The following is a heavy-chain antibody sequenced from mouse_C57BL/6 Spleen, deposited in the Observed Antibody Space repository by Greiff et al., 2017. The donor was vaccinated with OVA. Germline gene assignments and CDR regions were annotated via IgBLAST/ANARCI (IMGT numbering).Heavy chain of an antibody. CDR1: GYTFTSYW. V-gene: IGHV1-7*01. J-gene: IGHJ4*01. D-gene: IGHD2-2*01. CDR2: INPSSGYT. CDR3: ARSEGYYDAMDY. Sequence: VQLQQSGAELVKPGASVKLSCKASGYTFTSYWMHWVKQRPGQGLEWIGYINPSSGYTKYNQKFKGKATLTADKSSSTAYMQLSSLTYEDSAVYYCARSEGYYDAMDYWGQGTSVTVST.